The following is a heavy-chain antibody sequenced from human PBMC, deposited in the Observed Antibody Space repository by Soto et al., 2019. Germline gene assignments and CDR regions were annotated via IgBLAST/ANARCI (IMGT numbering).Heavy chain of an antibody. CDR2: IYPGDSDT. D-gene: IGHD4-4*01. J-gene: IGHJ6*02. Sequence: GXSLKISCKGSGYSFTSYWIGWVRQMPGKGLEWMGIIYPGDSDTRYSPSFQGQVTISADKSISTAYLQWSSLKASDTAMYYCARQSTVTTGGMDVWGQGTTVTVSS. V-gene: IGHV5-51*01. CDR1: GYSFTSYW. CDR3: ARQSTVTTGGMDV.